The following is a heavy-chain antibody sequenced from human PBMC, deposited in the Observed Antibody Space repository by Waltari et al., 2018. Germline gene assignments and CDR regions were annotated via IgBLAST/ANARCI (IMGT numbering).Heavy chain of an antibody. CDR1: GGSLSGYY. CDR2: INHSGST. Sequence: QVQLQQWGAGLLKPSETLSLTCAVYGGSLSGYYWSWIGQPPGKGLEWIGEINHSGSTHYNPSLKSRVTISVDTSKNQFSLKLSSVTAADTAVYYCARGSTQDAFAIWGQGTMVTVSS. CDR3: ARGSTQDAFAI. V-gene: IGHV4-34*01. J-gene: IGHJ3*02.